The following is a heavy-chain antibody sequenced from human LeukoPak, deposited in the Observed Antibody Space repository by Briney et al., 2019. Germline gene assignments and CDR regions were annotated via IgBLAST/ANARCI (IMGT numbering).Heavy chain of an antibody. J-gene: IGHJ6*03. CDR2: TYYRSKWYN. Sequence: SQTLSLTCAISGDSVSSNSAAWNWIRQSPSRGLEWLGRTYYRSKWYNDYAVSVKSRITINPDTSKNQFSLQLNSVTPEDTAVYYCARETGSSGYYFYYYYMDVWGKGTTVTISS. D-gene: IGHD3-22*01. V-gene: IGHV6-1*01. CDR3: ARETGSSGYYFYYYYMDV. CDR1: GDSVSSNSAA.